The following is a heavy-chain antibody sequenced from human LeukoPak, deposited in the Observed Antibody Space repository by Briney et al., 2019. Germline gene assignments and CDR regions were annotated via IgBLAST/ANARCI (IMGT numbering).Heavy chain of an antibody. D-gene: IGHD2-2*01. Sequence: SETLSLTCTVSGGSISSGGYYWSWLRQPPGKGLEWIGYIYHSGSTYYNPSLKSRVTISVDRSKNQFSLKLSSVTAADTAVYYCARGVVVVSGPNWFDPWGQGTLVTVSS. J-gene: IGHJ5*02. CDR1: GGSISSGGYY. V-gene: IGHV4-30-2*01. CDR2: IYHSGST. CDR3: ARGVVVVSGPNWFDP.